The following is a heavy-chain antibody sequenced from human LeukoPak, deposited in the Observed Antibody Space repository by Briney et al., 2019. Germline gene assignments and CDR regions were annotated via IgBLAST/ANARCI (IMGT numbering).Heavy chain of an antibody. D-gene: IGHD3-3*01. V-gene: IGHV1-8*01. CDR1: GYTFTSYD. CDR2: MNPNSGNT. Sequence: ASVKVSCKASGYTFTSYDIDWVRQATGQGLEWMGWMNPNSGNTGYAQKFQGRVTMTRNTSISTAYMEPSSLRSEDTAVYYCARLHYDFWSGYYFDYWGQGTLVTVSS. CDR3: ARLHYDFWSGYYFDY. J-gene: IGHJ4*02.